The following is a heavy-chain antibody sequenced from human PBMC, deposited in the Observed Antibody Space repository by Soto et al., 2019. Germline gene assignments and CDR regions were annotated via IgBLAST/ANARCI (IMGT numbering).Heavy chain of an antibody. J-gene: IGHJ4*02. Sequence: GESLKISCKGPGYRFTSYCIGWVRQIPWKGLEWMGIIYPCESKTRHSPSLQGQVTISADKSISTAYLQWSSLKDSDPAMYYCARLGGYYDSSGYAYTSTYFEYWGKENMVIVSS. CDR3: ARLGGYYDSSGYAYTSTYFEY. D-gene: IGHD3-22*01. CDR2: IYPCESKT. CDR1: GYRFTSYC. V-gene: IGHV5-51*01.